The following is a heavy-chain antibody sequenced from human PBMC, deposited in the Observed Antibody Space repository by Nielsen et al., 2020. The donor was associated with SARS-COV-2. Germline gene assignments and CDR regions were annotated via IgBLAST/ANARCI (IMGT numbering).Heavy chain of an antibody. J-gene: IGHJ4*02. CDR1: GFTFSSYW. CDR3: AIEEGY. Sequence: GESLKISCAASGFTFSSYWKSWVRQAPGKGLEWVANIKQDGSEKYYVDSVKGRFTISRDNAKNSLYLQMNSLRAEDTAVYYCAIEEGYWGQGTLVTVSS. CDR2: IKQDGSEK. V-gene: IGHV3-7*03.